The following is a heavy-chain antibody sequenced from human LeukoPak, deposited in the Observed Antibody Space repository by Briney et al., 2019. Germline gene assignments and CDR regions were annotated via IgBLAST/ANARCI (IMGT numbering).Heavy chain of an antibody. V-gene: IGHV4-59*01. CDR1: GGSINAYY. J-gene: IGHJ4*02. CDR3: ARHYYDFWSGSYFDY. CDR2: VHYGGST. D-gene: IGHD3-3*01. Sequence: SETLSLTCTVSGGSINAYYWSWVRQSPGKGLEWIGYVHYGGSTNYNPSLKSRVTISVDASKNHFSLRLTSMTAADTAVYYCARHYYDFWSGSYFDYWGQGTLVTVSS.